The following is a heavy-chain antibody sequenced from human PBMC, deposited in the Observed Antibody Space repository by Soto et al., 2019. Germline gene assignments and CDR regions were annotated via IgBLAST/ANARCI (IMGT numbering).Heavy chain of an antibody. Sequence: GSSTTYADSVKGRFTISRDNSKNTLYLQMNSLRAEDTAVYYCAKDLILQPQDFIREYSTVSAVWVK. J-gene: IGHJ6*03. D-gene: IGHD6-6*01. V-gene: IGHV3-23*01. CDR2: GSST. CDR3: AKDLILQPQDFIREYSTVSAV.